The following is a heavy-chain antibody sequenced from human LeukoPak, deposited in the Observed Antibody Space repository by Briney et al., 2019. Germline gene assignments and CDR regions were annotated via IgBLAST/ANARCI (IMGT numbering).Heavy chain of an antibody. D-gene: IGHD6-13*01. Sequence: SETLSLTCAVYGGSFSGYYWSWIRQPPGKGLEWIGEINHSGSTNYNPSLKSRVTISVDTSKNQFSLKLSSVTAADTAVYYCARHGGISSSWYSGYYYYYGMDVWGQGTTVTVSS. V-gene: IGHV4-34*01. CDR1: GGSFSGYY. CDR3: ARHGGISSSWYSGYYYYYGMDV. J-gene: IGHJ6*02. CDR2: INHSGST.